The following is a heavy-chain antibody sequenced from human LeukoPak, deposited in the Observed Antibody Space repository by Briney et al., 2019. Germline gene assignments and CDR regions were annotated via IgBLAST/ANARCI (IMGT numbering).Heavy chain of an antibody. CDR2: INPNSGGT. CDR3: ALYSSGLFDP. J-gene: IGHJ5*02. D-gene: IGHD6-19*01. CDR1: GYTSTGYY. Sequence: GASVKVSCKASGYTSTGYYMHWVRQAPGQGLEYMGWINPNSGGTNYVQKFQGRVTMTRDTSISTAYMELSRLRSDDTAVYYCALYSSGLFDPWGQGTLVTVSS. V-gene: IGHV1-2*02.